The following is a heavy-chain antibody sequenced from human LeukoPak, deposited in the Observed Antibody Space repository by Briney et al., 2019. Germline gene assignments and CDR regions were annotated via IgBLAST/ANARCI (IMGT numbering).Heavy chain of an antibody. J-gene: IGHJ4*02. V-gene: IGHV1-46*01. CDR1: GYTFTSYY. D-gene: IGHD4-23*01. CDR3: ARAGPTMVVTPFLQTYFDY. Sequence: ASVKVSCKASGYTFTSYYMHWVRQAPGQGLEWMGIINPSGGSTSYAQKFQGRVTMTRDTSPSTVYMELSSLRSEDTAVYYCARAGPTMVVTPFLQTYFDYWGQGTLVTVSS. CDR2: INPSGGST.